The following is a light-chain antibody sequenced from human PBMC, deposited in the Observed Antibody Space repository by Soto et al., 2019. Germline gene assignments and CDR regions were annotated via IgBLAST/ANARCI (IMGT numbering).Light chain of an antibody. J-gene: IGLJ2*01. CDR1: SANIGNNY. CDR2: DSD. V-gene: IGLV1-51*01. Sequence: QSVLTQPPSVSAAPGQKVPISCSGSSANIGNNYVSWYQHLPGTAPKLVIYDSDRRPSEIPDRFSGSKSGTSATLDITGLQTGDEADYYCGAWDDSLSVVLFGGGTKLTVL. CDR3: GAWDDSLSVVL.